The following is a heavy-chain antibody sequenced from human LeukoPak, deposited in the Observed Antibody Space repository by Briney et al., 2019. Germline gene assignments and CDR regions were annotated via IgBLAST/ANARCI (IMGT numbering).Heavy chain of an antibody. D-gene: IGHD2/OR15-2a*01. V-gene: IGHV4-59*11. CDR3: ARERLIAGSTVFDY. J-gene: IGHJ4*02. Sequence: SETLSLACTVSGDSIRSHYWSWIRQPPGKGLEWIGCIYCSGSTNSNPSLKSRITFSVDTSNNQFSLRLTSVTAADTAVYYCARERLIAGSTVFDYWGQGTLVTVSS. CDR2: IYCSGST. CDR1: GDSIRSHY.